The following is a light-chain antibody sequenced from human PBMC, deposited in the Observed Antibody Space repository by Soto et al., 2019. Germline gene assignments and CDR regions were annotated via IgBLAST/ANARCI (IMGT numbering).Light chain of an antibody. V-gene: IGKV1-5*03. CDR3: QQYNSYTSA. CDR2: KSS. CDR1: QSISSW. Sequence: DIQMTQSPSALSASVGDRVTITFRASQSISSWLAWYQQNPGKAPKFMIYKSSSLESGVPSRFSGSGSGTEFTVTISSLKTNDFETYYCQQYNSYTSAFGQRTKVEIK. J-gene: IGKJ1*01.